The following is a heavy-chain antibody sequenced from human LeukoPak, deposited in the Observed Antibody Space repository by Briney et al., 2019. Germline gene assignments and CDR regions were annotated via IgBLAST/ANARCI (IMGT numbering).Heavy chain of an antibody. D-gene: IGHD6-19*01. J-gene: IGHJ4*02. CDR1: GFTFSSYS. V-gene: IGHV3-21*01. CDR3: ARARGSGWSLDY. Sequence: GGSLRLSCVASGFTFSSYSMNWVRQAPGKGLEWVSSISSSSSYIYYADSVKGRFTISRDNAKNSLYLQMNSLRAEDTAVYYCARARGSGWSLDYWGQGTLVTVSS. CDR2: ISSSSSYI.